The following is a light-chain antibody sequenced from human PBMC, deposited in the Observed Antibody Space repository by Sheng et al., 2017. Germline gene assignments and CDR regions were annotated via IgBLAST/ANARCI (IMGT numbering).Light chain of an antibody. CDR1: QIVNSN. CDR3: QQCHDWPYT. Sequence: EIVMTQSPPTLSVSPGERATLSCRASQIVNSNLAWYQQKPGQAPRLLVYGASPGPLVSQPGSVASGSGTEFTLTISSLQSEDFVVYYCQQCHDWPYTFGQGTRLEIK. V-gene: IGKV3-15*01. J-gene: IGKJ2*01. CDR2: GAS.